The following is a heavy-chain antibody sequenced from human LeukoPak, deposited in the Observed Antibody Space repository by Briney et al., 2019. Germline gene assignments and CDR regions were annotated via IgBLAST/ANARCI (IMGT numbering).Heavy chain of an antibody. D-gene: IGHD3-9*01. CDR3: VRRDQYFFFFGQKPAYEI. Sequence: FTKSWFVWVRQVPGKGLDWMGIIYPSDSDTRYSPSFRGQVTISADRSTTTVSLQLNSLKASYTGMYYCVRRDQYFFFFGQKPAYEIWGQGTMVTVAS. CDR2: IYPSDSDT. V-gene: IGHV5-51*01. J-gene: IGHJ3*01. CDR1: FTKSW.